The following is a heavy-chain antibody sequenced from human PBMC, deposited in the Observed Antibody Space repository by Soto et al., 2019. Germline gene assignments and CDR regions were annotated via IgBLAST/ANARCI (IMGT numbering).Heavy chain of an antibody. V-gene: IGHV1-69*01. CDR3: ATGLRTGNYGMDV. CDR1: GGTFSNDA. CDR2: IIPIFGTT. Sequence: QEQLVQAGAEVKKPGSSVRISCRASGGTFSNDAVSWVRQAPGQGPQWMGGIIPIFGTTHYAQKFQGRVTSTADESTATAYMEMRSVTSEDTAVYYCATGLRTGNYGMDVWGQGTAVTVSS. J-gene: IGHJ6*02. D-gene: IGHD3-10*01.